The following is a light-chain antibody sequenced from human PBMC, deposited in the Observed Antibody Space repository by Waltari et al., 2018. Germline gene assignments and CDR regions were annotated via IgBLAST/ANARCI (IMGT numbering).Light chain of an antibody. CDR2: DVS. J-gene: IGLJ3*02. CDR3: SSYTSSLTLV. CDR1: SNDVGGYTY. V-gene: IGLV2-14*03. Sequence: QSALTQPASVSGSHGQSITISCTGTSNDVGGYTYVSWYQQHPGKAPKLMIYDVSNRPSGVSNRFSGSKSGNTASLTISGLQAEDEADYYCSSYTSSLTLVFGGGTKLTVL.